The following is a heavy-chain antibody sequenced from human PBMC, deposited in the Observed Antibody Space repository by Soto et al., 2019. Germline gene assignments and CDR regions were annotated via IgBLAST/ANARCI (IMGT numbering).Heavy chain of an antibody. CDR2: IYYSGST. D-gene: IGHD6-13*01. CDR3: AREGHGRIAAAGRGSDY. J-gene: IGHJ4*02. V-gene: IGHV4-59*01. Sequence: QVQLQESGPGLVKPSETLSLTCTVSGGSISSYYWSWIRQPPGKGLEWIGYIYYSGSTNYNPSLKSRFTTSVYTSTNQFSMKLRSVTAADTAVYYCAREGHGRIAAAGRGSDYWGQGTQVTVSS. CDR1: GGSISSYY.